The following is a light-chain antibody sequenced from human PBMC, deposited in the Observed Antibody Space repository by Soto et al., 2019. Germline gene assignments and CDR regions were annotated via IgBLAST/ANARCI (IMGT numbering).Light chain of an antibody. CDR1: QSISNY. J-gene: IGKJ5*01. Sequence: DIQMTQSPSSVSASVGDRVTITCRASQSISNYLNWYQQKPGKAPKLLIYAASSLQSGVPSRFSSSGSGTDFTLTVSSLQPEDFATYYCHQTYSTPITFGQGTRLEIK. CDR3: HQTYSTPIT. V-gene: IGKV1-39*01. CDR2: AAS.